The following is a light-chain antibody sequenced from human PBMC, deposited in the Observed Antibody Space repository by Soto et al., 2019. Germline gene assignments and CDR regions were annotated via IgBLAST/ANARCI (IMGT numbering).Light chain of an antibody. J-gene: IGKJ4*01. Sequence: DVQLTQSPSPLSASVGDRVSISCRASRAITNHLNWYQQKPGKAPILLVYAASTLETGVPSRFSGSGSGKHFTLTIDNLKPEDVATYFCQQNYINPLTLGGGTKVDIK. V-gene: IGKV1-39*01. CDR1: RAITNH. CDR2: AAS. CDR3: QQNYINPLT.